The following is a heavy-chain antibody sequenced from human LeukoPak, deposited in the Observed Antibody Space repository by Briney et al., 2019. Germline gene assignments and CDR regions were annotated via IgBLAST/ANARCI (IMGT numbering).Heavy chain of an antibody. D-gene: IGHD3-10*01. CDR2: IYYTGNT. CDR1: GVSISSSNSY. V-gene: IGHV4-39*01. J-gene: IGHJ6*03. CDR3: ARGEGGYYYGSGSYYFRGRRSYYYYYMDV. Sequence: PSETLSLTCSVSGVSISSSNSYWGWIRQLPGKGLEWIGSIYYTGNTYYNASLKSRVTISIDTSKNQFSLKLTSVTAADTAVYYCARGEGGYYYGSGSYYFRGRRSYYYYYMDVWGKGTTVTVSS.